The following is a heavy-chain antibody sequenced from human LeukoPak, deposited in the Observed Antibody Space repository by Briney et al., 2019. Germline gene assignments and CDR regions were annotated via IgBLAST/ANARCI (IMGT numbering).Heavy chain of an antibody. CDR2: IYSGGST. V-gene: IGHV3-66*01. CDR3: ARGFGGPVYYYYYYYYMDV. CDR1: GFTVSSNY. J-gene: IGHJ6*03. Sequence: PGGSLRLSCAASGFTVSSNYMSWVRQAPGKGLEWVSVIYSGGSTYYADSVKGRFTISRDNSKNTLYLQMNSLRAEDTAVYYCARGFGGPVYYYYYYYYMDVWGKGTTVTISS. D-gene: IGHD3-10*01.